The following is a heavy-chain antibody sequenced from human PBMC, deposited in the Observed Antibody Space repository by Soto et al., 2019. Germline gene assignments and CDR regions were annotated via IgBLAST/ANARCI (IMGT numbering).Heavy chain of an antibody. CDR1: GGSISSSSYY. CDR3: ARQDYYFWSGNFDY. V-gene: IGHV4-39*01. Sequence: SETLSLTCTVSGGSISSSSYYWGWIRQPPGKGLEWIGSIYYSGSTFYNPSLNSRVTISVDTSKNQFPLKLSSVTAADTAVYYCARQDYYFWSGNFDYWGQGTLVTVSS. CDR2: IYYSGST. D-gene: IGHD3-3*01. J-gene: IGHJ4*02.